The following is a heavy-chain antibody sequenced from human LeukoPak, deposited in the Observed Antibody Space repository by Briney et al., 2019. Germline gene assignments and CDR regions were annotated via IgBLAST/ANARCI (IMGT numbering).Heavy chain of an antibody. D-gene: IGHD1-26*01. CDR1: GYSFSIYW. CDR3: ARLSYSGTYYLPFDY. V-gene: IGHV5-51*01. J-gene: IGHJ4*02. Sequence: GESLKISCKGSGYSFSIYWIGWVRQMPGKGLEWMGIIYPGDSDTRYSPSFQGQVTISADKSISTAYLQWSSLKASDTAMYYCARLSYSGTYYLPFDYWGQGTLVTVSS. CDR2: IYPGDSDT.